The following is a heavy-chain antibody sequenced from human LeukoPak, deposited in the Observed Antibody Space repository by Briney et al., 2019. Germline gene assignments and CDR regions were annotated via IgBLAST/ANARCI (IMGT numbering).Heavy chain of an antibody. Sequence: PGGSLRLSCAASGLTFSSYGVHWVRQAPGKGLEWVAFIRYDGSNRFYADSVKGRFTISRDNSKNTLYLQMDSLRAEDTAVYYCAKGGARARIPCSDYWGQGTLVTVSS. V-gene: IGHV3-30*02. CDR2: IRYDGSNR. D-gene: IGHD1-26*01. CDR1: GLTFSSYG. J-gene: IGHJ4*02. CDR3: AKGGARARIPCSDY.